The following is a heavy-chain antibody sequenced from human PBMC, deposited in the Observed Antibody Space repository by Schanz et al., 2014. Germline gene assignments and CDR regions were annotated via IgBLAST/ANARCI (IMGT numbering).Heavy chain of an antibody. CDR3: AKRNHDMQSLPLDY. CDR1: GFTFFGSFA. J-gene: IGHJ4*02. Sequence: QVQLVESGGGVVRPGGSLRLSCVASGFTFFGSFAMSWVRQAPGKGLEWVAIIWYDGNNKKYADSVKGRFTISRDNFKNTLFLQMNSLSAEDTAVYYCAKRNHDMQSLPLDYWGQGTLVIVSS. V-gene: IGHV3-33*06. D-gene: IGHD3-9*01. CDR2: IWYDGNNK.